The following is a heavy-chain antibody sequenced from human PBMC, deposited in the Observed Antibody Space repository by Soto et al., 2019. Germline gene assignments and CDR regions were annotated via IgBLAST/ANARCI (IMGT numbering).Heavy chain of an antibody. V-gene: IGHV3-11*06. J-gene: IGHJ4*02. CDR2: IDGSSDYT. CDR3: ARDLRFSSTNYFDF. CDR1: GFLFTDYY. Sequence: KPGGSLRLSCTASGFLFTDYYMSWIRQPPGKGLEWLAYIDGSSDYTNSADSVKGRFTISRDNAKNSVFLQMNNLRADDTAVYYCARDLRFSSTNYFDFWGRGTLVTVS. D-gene: IGHD2-8*01.